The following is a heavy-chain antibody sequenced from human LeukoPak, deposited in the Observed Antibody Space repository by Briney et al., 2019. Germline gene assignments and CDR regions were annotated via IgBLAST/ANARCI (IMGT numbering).Heavy chain of an antibody. CDR1: GGSFSGYY. J-gene: IGHJ5*02. V-gene: IGHV4-34*01. CDR3: ARGRLYSYGSGNRSGGYWFDP. Sequence: SETLSLTCAVYGGSFSGYYWSWIRQPPGKGLEWIGEINHSGSTNYNPSLKSRVTISVDTSKKQFSLKLRSVTAADTAVYYCARGRLYSYGSGNRSGGYWFDPWGQGTLVTVSS. CDR2: INHSGST. D-gene: IGHD3-10*01.